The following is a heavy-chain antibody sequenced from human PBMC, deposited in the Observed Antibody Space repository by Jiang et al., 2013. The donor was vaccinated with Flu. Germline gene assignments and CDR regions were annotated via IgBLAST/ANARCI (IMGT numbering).Heavy chain of an antibody. J-gene: IGHJ4*02. Sequence: VRQAPGQGLEWMGWISAYNGNTNYAQKLQGRVTMTTDTSTSTAYMELRSLRSDDTAVYYCARVGSYYGSGSYPDYWGQGTLVTVSS. V-gene: IGHV1-18*01. CDR2: ISAYNGNT. CDR3: ARVGSYYGSGSYPDY. D-gene: IGHD3-10*01.